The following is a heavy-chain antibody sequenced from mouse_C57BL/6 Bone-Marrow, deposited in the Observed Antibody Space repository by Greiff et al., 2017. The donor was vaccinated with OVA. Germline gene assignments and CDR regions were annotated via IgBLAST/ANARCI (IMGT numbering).Heavy chain of an antibody. CDR3: ARPNYGSPYFDY. D-gene: IGHD1-1*01. CDR2: IHPNSGST. Sequence: QVQLQQSGAELVKPGASVKLSCKASGYTFTSYWMHWVKQRPGQGLEWIGMIHPNSGSTNYNEKFKSKATLTVDKSSSTAYMQLSSLTSEDSAVYYCARPNYGSPYFDYWGQGTTLTVSS. CDR1: GYTFTSYW. J-gene: IGHJ2*01. V-gene: IGHV1-64*01.